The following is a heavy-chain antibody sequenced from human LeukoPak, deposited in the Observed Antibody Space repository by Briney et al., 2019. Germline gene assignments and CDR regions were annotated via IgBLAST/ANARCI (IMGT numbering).Heavy chain of an antibody. CDR2: ISPSGGIT. V-gene: IGHV3-23*01. J-gene: IGHJ6*03. D-gene: IGHD3-10*01. CDR3: ARVHDYGSGSYYSQRARAFYYYYMDV. CDR1: GFTFSSHG. Sequence: GGSLRLSCAASGFTFSSHGMNWVRQAPGKGLEWVSGISPSGGITYYTDSVKGRFTISRDNSKNTQSLQMNSLRAEDTAVYYCARVHDYGSGSYYSQRARAFYYYYMDVWGKGTTVTVSS.